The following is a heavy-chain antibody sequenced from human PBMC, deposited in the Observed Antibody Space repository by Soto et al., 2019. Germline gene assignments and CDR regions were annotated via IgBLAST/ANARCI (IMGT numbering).Heavy chain of an antibody. D-gene: IGHD3-16*01. Sequence: QVQLVQSGAEVKKPGASVKVSCKASGYTFTSYGISWVRQAPGQGLEWMGWISAYNGNTNYAQKLQGRVTMTTDTSTSTADRELRSLRSDDTAVYYCAGDGALGENYYYYGMDVWGQGTTVTVSS. CDR3: AGDGALGENYYYYGMDV. CDR2: ISAYNGNT. J-gene: IGHJ6*02. V-gene: IGHV1-18*01. CDR1: GYTFTSYG.